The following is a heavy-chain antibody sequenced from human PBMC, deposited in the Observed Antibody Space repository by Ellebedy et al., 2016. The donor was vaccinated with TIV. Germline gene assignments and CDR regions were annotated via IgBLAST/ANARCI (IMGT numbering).Heavy chain of an antibody. CDR1: GFTFDDYA. V-gene: IGHV3-9*01. J-gene: IGHJ6*03. CDR3: VGGDYMDV. CDR2: ISWNSGSI. Sequence: SLKISCAASGFTFDDYAMHWVRQAPGKGLEWVSGISWNSGSIGYADSVKGRFTISRDNAKNSLYLQMNSLRAEDTALYYCVGGDYMDVWGKGTTVTVSS.